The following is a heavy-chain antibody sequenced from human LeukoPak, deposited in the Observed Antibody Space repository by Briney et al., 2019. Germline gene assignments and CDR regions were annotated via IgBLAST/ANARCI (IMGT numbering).Heavy chain of an antibody. CDR3: ARSRHWFDP. CDR2: IYYSGST. V-gene: IGHV4-59*08. CDR1: GGSISSYY. J-gene: IGHJ5*02. Sequence: SETLSLTCTVSGGSISSYYWSWIRQPPGKGLEWIGYIYYSGSTNYNPSPKSRVTISVDTSKNQFSLKLSSVTAADTAVYYCARSRHWFDPWGQGTLVTVSS.